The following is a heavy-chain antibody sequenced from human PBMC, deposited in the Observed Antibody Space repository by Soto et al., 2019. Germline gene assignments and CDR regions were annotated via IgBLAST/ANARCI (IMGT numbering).Heavy chain of an antibody. CDR2: VSHDGTAK. Sequence: QVQLVESGGGVVQPGRSLRLSCAGSGFDFNNYGIQWVRQAPGKGLEWVAVVSHDGTAKIYADPVKGRFTISRDGSENMVYLQIDSLRVEDTAVYYCAKEYSSVWSHWYFDLWGRGTLVTVSS. CDR1: GFDFNNYG. D-gene: IGHD6-19*01. CDR3: AKEYSSVWSHWYFDL. J-gene: IGHJ2*01. V-gene: IGHV3-30*18.